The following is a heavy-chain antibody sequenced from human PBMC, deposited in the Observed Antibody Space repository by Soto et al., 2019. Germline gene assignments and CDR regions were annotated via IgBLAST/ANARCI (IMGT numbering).Heavy chain of an antibody. CDR2: IYYSGST. D-gene: IGHD3-9*01. CDR3: ARHPTYYDILTGYYLNWFDP. CDR1: GGSISSSSYY. J-gene: IGHJ5*02. Sequence: PSETLSLTCTVPGGSISSSSYYWGWIRQPPGKGLEWIGSIYYSGSTYYIPSLKSRVTISVDTSKNQFSLKLSSVTAADTAVYYCARHPTYYDILTGYYLNWFDPWGQGTLVTVS. V-gene: IGHV4-39*01.